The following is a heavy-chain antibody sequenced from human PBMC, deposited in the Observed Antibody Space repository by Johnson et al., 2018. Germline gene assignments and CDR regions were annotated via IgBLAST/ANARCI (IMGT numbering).Heavy chain of an antibody. CDR2: IIPIVGIT. CDR3: AREGLHGRDV. J-gene: IGHJ6*02. V-gene: IGHV1-69*09. D-gene: IGHD5/OR15-5a*01. CDR1: GGSSSSYT. Sequence: VQLLESGAEVKKHGSSVKVSCKASGGSSSSYTISWVRQAPGQGLEWMGRIIPIVGITNYAQKFQGRVTSSADKSTRTAYMELSSLRSEDTAVYYCAREGLHGRDVWGQGTTVTVSS.